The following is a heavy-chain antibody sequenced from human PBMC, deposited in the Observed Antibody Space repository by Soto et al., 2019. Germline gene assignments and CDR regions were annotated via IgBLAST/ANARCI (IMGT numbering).Heavy chain of an antibody. V-gene: IGHV3-30-3*01. D-gene: IGHD6-13*01. CDR3: AKEYSSSWYWLGDAFDI. Sequence: QVQLVESGGGVVQPGRSLRLSCAASGFTFSSYAMHWVRQAPGKGLEWVAVISYDGSNKYYADSVKGRFTISRDNSKNTLYLQMNSLRAEDTAVYYCAKEYSSSWYWLGDAFDIWGQGTMVTVSS. CDR2: ISYDGSNK. J-gene: IGHJ3*02. CDR1: GFTFSSYA.